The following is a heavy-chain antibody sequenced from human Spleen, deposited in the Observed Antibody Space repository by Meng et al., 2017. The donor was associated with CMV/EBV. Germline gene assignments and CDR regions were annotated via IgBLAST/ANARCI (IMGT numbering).Heavy chain of an antibody. J-gene: IGHJ5*02. CDR3: AKDSTYSA. Sequence: GESLKISCAASGFTFNSYSMNWVRQAPGKGLEWVSSISSSSNYIYYADSVKGRFTISRDNAKNSLFLQMNSLRAEDAALYYCAKDSTYSAWGQGTLVTVSS. D-gene: IGHD6-13*01. CDR1: GFTFNSYS. V-gene: IGHV3-21*04. CDR2: ISSSSNYI.